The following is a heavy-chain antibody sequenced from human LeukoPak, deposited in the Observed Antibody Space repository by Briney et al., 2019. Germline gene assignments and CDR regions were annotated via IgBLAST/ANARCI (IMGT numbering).Heavy chain of an antibody. V-gene: IGHV4-4*07. CDR3: ARGRYCSADICSGGDAFDI. D-gene: IGHD2-15*01. Sequence: SETLSLTCTVSGGSINNYYWSWIRQPAGKGLEWIGRIYTRGSTNYNPSLKSRVTMSGDTSKNQFSLKLSSVTAADTAVYYCARGRYCSADICSGGDAFDIWGQGTMVSVSS. CDR2: IYTRGST. J-gene: IGHJ3*02. CDR1: GGSINNYY.